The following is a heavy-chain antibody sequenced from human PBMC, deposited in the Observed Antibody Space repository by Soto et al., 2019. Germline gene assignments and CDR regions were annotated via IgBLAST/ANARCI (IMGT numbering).Heavy chain of an antibody. CDR1: GFTFSSYG. D-gene: IGHD6-19*01. Sequence: QVQLVESGGGVVQPGRSLRLSCAASGFTFSSYGMHWVRQAPGKGLEWVAVIWYDGSNKYYADSVKGRFTISRDNSKNTVYLQMNSLRVEDTAVYYCARDPQYNSGWYMGYWGQGTLVTVSS. CDR3: ARDPQYNSGWYMGY. CDR2: IWYDGSNK. V-gene: IGHV3-33*01. J-gene: IGHJ4*02.